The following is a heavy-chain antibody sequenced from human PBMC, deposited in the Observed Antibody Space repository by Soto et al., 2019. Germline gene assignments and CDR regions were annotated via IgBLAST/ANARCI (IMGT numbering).Heavy chain of an antibody. Sequence: PSATLSLTCAVSGGSISSSNWWSWVRQPPGKGLEWIGEIYHSGSTNYNPSLKSRVTISVDKSKTQFSLKLSAVTAADTAVYYCARILRLLAWFNWFDPLRQGTLVTVSS. D-gene: IGHD3-3*01. CDR2: IYHSGST. V-gene: IGHV4-4*02. CDR3: ARILRLLAWFNWFDP. J-gene: IGHJ5*02. CDR1: GGSISSSNW.